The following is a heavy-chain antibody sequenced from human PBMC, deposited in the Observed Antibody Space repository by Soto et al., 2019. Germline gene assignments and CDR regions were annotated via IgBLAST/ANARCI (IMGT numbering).Heavy chain of an antibody. CDR2: IYHSGPT. J-gene: IGHJ5*02. Sequence: PSETLSLTCAVSGGSISNNNWWTWVRQPPGEGLEGIAEIYHSGPTNYNPSLRSRVTLSVDNSNNQVSLKLNSVTAADTAVYYSAGRLLEAPEWFDPWGPGXLVTVSS. D-gene: IGHD6-6*01. CDR1: GGSISNNNW. V-gene: IGHV4-4*02. CDR3: AGRLLEAPEWFDP.